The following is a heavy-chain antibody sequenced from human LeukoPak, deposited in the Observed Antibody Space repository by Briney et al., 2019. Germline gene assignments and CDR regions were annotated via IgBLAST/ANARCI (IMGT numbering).Heavy chain of an antibody. Sequence: PSETLSLTCTVSGGSISSSSYYWGWIRQPPGKGLEWIGSIYYSGSTYYNPSLKSRVTISVDTSKNQFSLKLSSVTAADTAVYYCARVGYSSGWPTTGWFDPWGQGTLVTVSS. CDR2: IYYSGST. CDR1: GGSISSSSYY. D-gene: IGHD6-19*01. V-gene: IGHV4-39*07. CDR3: ARVGYSSGWPTTGWFDP. J-gene: IGHJ5*02.